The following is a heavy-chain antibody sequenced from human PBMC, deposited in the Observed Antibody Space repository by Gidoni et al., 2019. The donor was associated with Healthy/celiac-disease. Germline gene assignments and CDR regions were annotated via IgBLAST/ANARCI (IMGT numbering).Heavy chain of an antibody. D-gene: IGHD2-2*01. J-gene: IGHJ6*02. V-gene: IGHV4-34*01. Sequence: HVQLPQWGAGLLKPSETLSLTCAVYGGSFRGYYWSWIRQPPGKWLEWIGEINHSGSTNYNPSLKSRVTISVDTSKNQFSRKLSSVTAADTAVYYCARVLRGVPPAIYGMDVWGQGTTVTVSS. CDR2: INHSGST. CDR3: ARVLRGVPPAIYGMDV. CDR1: GGSFRGYY.